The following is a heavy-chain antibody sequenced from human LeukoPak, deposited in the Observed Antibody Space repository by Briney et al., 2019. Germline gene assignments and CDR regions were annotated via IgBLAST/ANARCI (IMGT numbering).Heavy chain of an antibody. J-gene: IGHJ4*02. V-gene: IGHV3-15*01. CDR1: GITFTSAW. Sequence: GGSLRLSCAASGITFTSAWMGWVRQAPGKGLEWVGRIKSKNDGGTTDYAAPVRGRFTISTDDSKITSYLQMNNLKIEDTAVYYCTADGGITIRPLFDGWDQGTLVTVSS. CDR3: TADGGITIRPLFDG. D-gene: IGHD1-14*01. CDR2: IKSKNDGGTT.